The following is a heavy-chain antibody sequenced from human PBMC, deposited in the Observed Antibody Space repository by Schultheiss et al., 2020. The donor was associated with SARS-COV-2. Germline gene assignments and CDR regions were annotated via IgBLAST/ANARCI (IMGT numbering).Heavy chain of an antibody. CDR3: ARHTGTVTGDYGMDV. Sequence: SETLSLTCTVSGASINSYYWSWIRQPAGKGLECIGRIYTSGRTNYNPSLKSRLTMSVDTSKNQFSLKLSSVTAADTAVYYCARHTGTVTGDYGMDVWGQGTTVTVSS. D-gene: IGHD4-17*01. V-gene: IGHV4-4*07. CDR2: IYTSGRT. J-gene: IGHJ6*02. CDR1: GASINSYY.